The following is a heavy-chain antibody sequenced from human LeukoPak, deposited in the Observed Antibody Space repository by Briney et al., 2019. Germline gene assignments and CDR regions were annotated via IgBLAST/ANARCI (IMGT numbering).Heavy chain of an antibody. Sequence: ASVKVSCKASGYTFTGYYMHWVRQAPGQGLEWMGWINPNSGGTNYAQKFQGRVTMTRDTSISTACMELSRLRSDDTAVYYCARVWSAVPTGMDVWGKGTTVTVSS. J-gene: IGHJ6*03. D-gene: IGHD6-19*01. CDR3: ARVWSAVPTGMDV. CDR2: INPNSGGT. CDR1: GYTFTGYY. V-gene: IGHV1-2*02.